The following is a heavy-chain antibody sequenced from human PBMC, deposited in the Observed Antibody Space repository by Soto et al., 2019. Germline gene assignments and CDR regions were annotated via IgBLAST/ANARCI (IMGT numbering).Heavy chain of an antibody. D-gene: IGHD1-26*01. CDR1: GGSISSYY. Sequence: SETLSLTCTLAGGSISSYYWSWIRQPPGKGLEWIGYIYYSGSTNYNPSLKSRVTISVDTSKNQFSLKLSSVTAAVTAFYYGANGIVAEFYFDYWGQGTLVTVAS. CDR2: IYYSGST. J-gene: IGHJ4*02. CDR3: ANGIVAEFYFDY. V-gene: IGHV4-59*01.